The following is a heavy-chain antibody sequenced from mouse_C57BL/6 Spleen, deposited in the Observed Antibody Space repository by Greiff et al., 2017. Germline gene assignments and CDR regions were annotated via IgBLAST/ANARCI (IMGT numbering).Heavy chain of an antibody. Sequence: LKESGAELVRPGASVTLSCKASGYTFTDYEMHWVKQTPVHGLEWIGAIDPETGGTAYNQKFKGKAILTADKSSSTAYMELRSLTSEDSAVYYCTRLRRGYWGQGTTLTVSS. CDR3: TRLRRGY. CDR1: GYTFTDYE. CDR2: IDPETGGT. V-gene: IGHV1-15*01. D-gene: IGHD2-12*01. J-gene: IGHJ2*01.